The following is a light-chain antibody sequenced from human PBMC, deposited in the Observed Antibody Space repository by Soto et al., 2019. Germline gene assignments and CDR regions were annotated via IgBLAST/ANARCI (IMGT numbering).Light chain of an antibody. Sequence: EIQMTQSPSSLSASVGDRVTITCRASQGISHYLAWYQQKPGKPPTLLIHGASTLQSGVPTRFSGSGSGTDFTLTISSRQPEDVAVYYCQRYNSAPRTFGQGTKVEI. J-gene: IGKJ1*01. V-gene: IGKV1-27*01. CDR2: GAS. CDR3: QRYNSAPRT. CDR1: QGISHY.